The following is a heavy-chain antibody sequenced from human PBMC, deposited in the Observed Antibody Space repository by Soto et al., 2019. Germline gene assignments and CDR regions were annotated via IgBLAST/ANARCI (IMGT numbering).Heavy chain of an antibody. CDR3: ARATDRTNGVCPSIGFDY. CDR1: GYTFTSYG. D-gene: IGHD2-8*01. V-gene: IGHV1-18*04. J-gene: IGHJ4*02. Sequence: ASVKVSCKASGYTFTSYGISWVRQAPGQGLEWMGWMSAYNGNTNYAQKLQGRVTMTTDTSTSTAYMELRSLRSDDTAVYYCARATDRTNGVCPSIGFDYWGQGTLVTVSS. CDR2: MSAYNGNT.